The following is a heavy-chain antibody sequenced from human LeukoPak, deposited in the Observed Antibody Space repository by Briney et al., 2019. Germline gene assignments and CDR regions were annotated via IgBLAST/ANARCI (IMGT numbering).Heavy chain of an antibody. V-gene: IGHV4-4*07. CDR2: IYTSGST. Sequence: SETLSLTCTVSGGSISSYYWSWIRQPAGKGLEWIGRIYTSGSTNYNPSLKSRVTISVDTSKKQFSLKLSSVTAADTAVYYCTRGPPPNCSGGSCFRFDYWGQGTLVTVSS. D-gene: IGHD2-15*01. CDR3: TRGPPPNCSGGSCFRFDY. CDR1: GGSISSYY. J-gene: IGHJ4*02.